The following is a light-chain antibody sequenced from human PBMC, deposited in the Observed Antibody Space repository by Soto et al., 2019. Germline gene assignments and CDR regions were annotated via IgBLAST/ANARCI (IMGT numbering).Light chain of an antibody. Sequence: QAVVTQPPSVSGAPGQRVTICCTGSSSNIGAGYDVHWYQQLPGTAPKLLIYGNSNRPSGVPDRFSGSKSGTSASLAITGLQAEDEADYYCQSYDSSLSGSMVFGGGTKLTVL. CDR3: QSYDSSLSGSMV. V-gene: IGLV1-40*01. CDR2: GNS. CDR1: SSNIGAGYD. J-gene: IGLJ2*01.